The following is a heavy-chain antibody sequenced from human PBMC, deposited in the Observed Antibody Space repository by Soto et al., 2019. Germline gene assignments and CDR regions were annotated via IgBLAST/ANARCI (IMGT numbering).Heavy chain of an antibody. CDR2: ISSSGSTI. CDR1: GFTFSDYY. J-gene: IGHJ6*04. Sequence: QVQLVESGGGLVKPGGSLRLSCAASGFTFSDYYMSWIRQAPGKGLEWVSYISSSGSTIYYADSVKGRFTISRDNAKNSLYLQMNSLRAEDTAVYYCARDTPYYDFWSGDIRTGVYYYYGMDVWGKGTTVTVSS. D-gene: IGHD3-3*01. V-gene: IGHV3-11*01. CDR3: ARDTPYYDFWSGDIRTGVYYYYGMDV.